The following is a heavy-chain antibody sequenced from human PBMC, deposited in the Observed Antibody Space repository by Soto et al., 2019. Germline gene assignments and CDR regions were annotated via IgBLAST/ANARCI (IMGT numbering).Heavy chain of an antibody. CDR3: ASHTAIDY. D-gene: IGHD5-18*01. Sequence: GRALRLACAYSGFTFISYSMNWVRQAPGKGLEWVSSISSSSSYIYYADSVKGRFTISRDNAKNSLYLQMNSLRAEDTAVYYCASHTAIDYWGQGTLVTVS. CDR2: ISSSSSYI. V-gene: IGHV3-21*01. J-gene: IGHJ4*02. CDR1: GFTFISYS.